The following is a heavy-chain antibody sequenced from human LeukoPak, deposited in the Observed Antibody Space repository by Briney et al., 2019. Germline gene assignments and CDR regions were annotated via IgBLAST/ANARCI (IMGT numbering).Heavy chain of an antibody. CDR1: GASISRNY. J-gene: IGHJ4*02. V-gene: IGHV4-59*12. CDR2: VYYSGST. Sequence: SETLSLTCTVSGASISRNYWSWIRQPPGKGLEWIGYVYYSGSTKYNPSLKSRVTISVDTSKNQFSLKLSSVTAADTAVYYCARDVGRNYYGSGSYLGYWGQGTLVTVSS. D-gene: IGHD3-10*01. CDR3: ARDVGRNYYGSGSYLGY.